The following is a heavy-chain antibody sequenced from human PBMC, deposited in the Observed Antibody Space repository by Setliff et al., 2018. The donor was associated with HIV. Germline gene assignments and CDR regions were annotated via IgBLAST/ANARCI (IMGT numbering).Heavy chain of an antibody. CDR1: GFSFGSHS. J-gene: IGHJ5*02. D-gene: IGHD3-9*01. CDR2: ISSTSATI. V-gene: IGHV3-48*01. CDR3: ARDPVAAVVLGFDHWFDP. Sequence: PGGSLRLSCAASGFSFGSHSMAWVRQAPGKGLEWVAYISSTSATIFYADSVKGRFTISRDNDEKSLFLQMNDLRAEDSGMYYCARDPVAAVVLGFDHWFDPWGQGTLVTVSS.